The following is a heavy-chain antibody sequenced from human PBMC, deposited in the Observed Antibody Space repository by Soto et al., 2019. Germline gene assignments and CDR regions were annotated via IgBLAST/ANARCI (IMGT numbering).Heavy chain of an antibody. CDR2: IYHSGST. J-gene: IGHJ4*02. D-gene: IGHD6-13*01. V-gene: IGHV4-4*02. Sequence: QVQLQESGPRLVKPSGTLSLTCAVSGGSISSSNWWSWVRQPPGKGLEWIGEIYHSGSTNNNPSLKSRGTISVDKSKNRCSLKLSAMTAAATAVYYCARAAMGGSSWPFDYWGQGTLVTVSS. CDR1: GGSISSSNW. CDR3: ARAAMGGSSWPFDY.